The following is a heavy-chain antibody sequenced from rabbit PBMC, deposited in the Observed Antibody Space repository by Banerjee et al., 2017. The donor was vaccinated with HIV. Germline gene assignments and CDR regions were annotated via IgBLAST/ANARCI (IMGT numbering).Heavy chain of an antibody. D-gene: IGHD1-1*01. CDR3: ARDLTGITGWNFNL. Sequence: QEQLEESGGDLVKPEGSLTLTCTASGFTISSSYWMSWVRQAPGKGLEWIGCIYGGSDSATYYASWAKGRFTISKTSWTTVTLQMTSLTAADTANYFCARDLTGITGWNFNLWGPGTLVTVS. J-gene: IGHJ4*01. CDR1: GFTISSSYW. CDR2: IYGGSDSAT. V-gene: IGHV1S45*01.